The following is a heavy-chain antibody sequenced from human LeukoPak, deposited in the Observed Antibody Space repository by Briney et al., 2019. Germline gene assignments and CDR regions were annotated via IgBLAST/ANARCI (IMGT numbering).Heavy chain of an antibody. CDR1: GGSISSYY. Sequence: PSETLSLTCTVSGGSISSYYWSWIRQPPGKGLEWIGYIYYSGSTNYNPSFKSRVTISVDTSKNQFSLKLSSVTAADTAVYYCATALRGAYYDILTGYSNGYYYYGMDVWGQGTTVTVSS. CDR2: IYYSGST. CDR3: ATALRGAYYDILTGYSNGYYYYGMDV. D-gene: IGHD3-9*01. V-gene: IGHV4-59*01. J-gene: IGHJ6*02.